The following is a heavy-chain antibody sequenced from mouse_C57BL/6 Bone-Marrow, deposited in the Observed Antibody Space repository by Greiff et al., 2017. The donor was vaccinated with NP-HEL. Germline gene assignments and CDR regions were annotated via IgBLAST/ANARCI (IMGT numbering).Heavy chain of an antibody. CDR1: GYSITSGYY. CDR2: ISYDGSN. J-gene: IGHJ1*03. V-gene: IGHV3-6*01. CDR3: ARDDYYGSSPLWYFDV. Sequence: VQLQQSGPGLVKPSQSLSLTCSVTGYSITSGYYWNWIRQFPGNKLEWMGYISYDGSNNYNPSLKNRISITRDTSKNQFFLKLNSVTTEDTATYYCARDDYYGSSPLWYFDVWGTGTTVTVSS. D-gene: IGHD1-1*01.